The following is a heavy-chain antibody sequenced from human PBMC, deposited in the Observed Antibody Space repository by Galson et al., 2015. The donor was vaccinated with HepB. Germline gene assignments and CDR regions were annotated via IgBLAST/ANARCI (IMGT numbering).Heavy chain of an antibody. Sequence: ETLSLTCTVSGGSISSSGYYWGWIRQPPGKGLEWIGSIYYSGSTYYNPSLKSRVTISVDTSKNQFSLKLSSVTAADTAMYYCATYNCNAWGWFDPWGQGTLVTVSS. CDR3: ATYNCNAWGWFDP. D-gene: IGHD1-20*01. V-gene: IGHV4-39*01. CDR2: IYYSGST. CDR1: GGSISSSGYY. J-gene: IGHJ5*02.